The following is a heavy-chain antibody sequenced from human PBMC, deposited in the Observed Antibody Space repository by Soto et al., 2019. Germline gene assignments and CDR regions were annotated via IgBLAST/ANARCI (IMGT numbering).Heavy chain of an antibody. D-gene: IGHD1-26*01. CDR1: GGSFSSDSFI. Sequence: PSETLSLTCSVSGGSFSSDSFIWSWVRQFPGKGLEWIGYIYYSGTTYYNPSLRSRVIMSVDTSKNQFSLKLSSVTAADTAVYYCASDHKWDGMDVWGQGTTVTVSS. CDR3: ASDHKWDGMDV. V-gene: IGHV4-31*03. J-gene: IGHJ6*02. CDR2: IYYSGTT.